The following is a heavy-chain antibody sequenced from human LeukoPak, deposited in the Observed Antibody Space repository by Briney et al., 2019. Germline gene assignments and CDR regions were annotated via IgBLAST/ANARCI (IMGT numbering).Heavy chain of an antibody. CDR3: ARDRGDRHDYGDYPAYYFDY. Sequence: PGGSQRLSCAASGFTFSSYWMHWVRQAPGKGLVWVSRINSDGSSTSYADSVKGRFTISRDNAKNTLYLQMNSLRAEDTAVYYCARDRGDRHDYGDYPAYYFDYWGQGTLVTVSS. V-gene: IGHV3-74*01. J-gene: IGHJ4*02. D-gene: IGHD4-17*01. CDR2: INSDGSST. CDR1: GFTFSSYW.